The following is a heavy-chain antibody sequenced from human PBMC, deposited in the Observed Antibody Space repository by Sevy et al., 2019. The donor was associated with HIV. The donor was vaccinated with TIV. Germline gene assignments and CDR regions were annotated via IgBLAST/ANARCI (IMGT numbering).Heavy chain of an antibody. CDR3: AKGVVEWLLYVYYGMDV. D-gene: IGHD3-3*01. CDR1: GFTLSSYA. Sequence: GGSLRLSCGASGFTLSSYAMSWVRQAPGKGLEWVSGISGSGSGGNTYYADSVKGRFTISRDNSKNTLYLQMNSLRAEDTAVYYCAKGVVEWLLYVYYGMDVWGQGPTVTVSS. CDR2: ISGSGSGGNT. V-gene: IGHV3-23*01. J-gene: IGHJ6*02.